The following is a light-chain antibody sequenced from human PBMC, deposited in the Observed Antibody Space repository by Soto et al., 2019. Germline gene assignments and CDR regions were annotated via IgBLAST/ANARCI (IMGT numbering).Light chain of an antibody. CDR2: DAS. Sequence: DIQMTQSPSTLSASVGARVTITCRASQSISSWLAWYQQKPGKAPKLLIYDASSLESGVPSRFSGSGSVTEFTLTISSLQPDDFAVYYCQQYNNWPPYTFGQGTKLEIK. V-gene: IGKV1-5*01. CDR3: QQYNNWPPYT. CDR1: QSISSW. J-gene: IGKJ2*01.